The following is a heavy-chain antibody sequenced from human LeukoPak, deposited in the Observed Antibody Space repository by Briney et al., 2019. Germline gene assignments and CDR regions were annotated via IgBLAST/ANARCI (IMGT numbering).Heavy chain of an antibody. CDR1: GGSISSYY. CDR2: IYYSGST. J-gene: IGHJ4*02. Sequence: SETLSLTCTVSGGSISSYYWSWIRQPPGKGLEWIGYIYYSGSTNYNPSLKSRVTISVDTSKNQFSLKLSSVTAADTAVYYCARGLGEMATIEALFFDYWGQGTLVTVSS. CDR3: ARGLGEMATIEALFFDY. V-gene: IGHV4-59*01. D-gene: IGHD5-24*01.